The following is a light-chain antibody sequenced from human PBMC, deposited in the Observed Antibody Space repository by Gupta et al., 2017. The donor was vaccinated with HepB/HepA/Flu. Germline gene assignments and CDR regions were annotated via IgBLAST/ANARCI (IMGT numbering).Light chain of an antibody. CDR1: QSISSW. CDR3: QQYNRYSYT. CDR2: KAS. J-gene: IGKJ2*01. V-gene: IGKV1-5*03. Sequence: DLQMTQSPSTLSASVGDRVTITCRASQSISSWLAWYQQKPGKAPKLLIYKASSLESGVPSRFSGSGSGTEFTLTISSLQPDDFATYYCQQYNRYSYTFGQGTKLEIK.